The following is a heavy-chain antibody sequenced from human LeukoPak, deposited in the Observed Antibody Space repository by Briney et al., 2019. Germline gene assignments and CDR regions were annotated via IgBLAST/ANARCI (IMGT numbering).Heavy chain of an antibody. CDR1: GGSISSYY. J-gene: IGHJ5*02. V-gene: IGHV4-59*01. D-gene: IGHD1-26*01. Sequence: SETLSLTCTVSGGSISSYYWSWIRQPPGKGLEWIGYIYYSGSTNYSPSLKSRVTISVDTSKNQLSLKLSSVTAADTAVYYCARYRPIVGATTWGQGTLVTVSS. CDR2: IYYSGST. CDR3: ARYRPIVGATT.